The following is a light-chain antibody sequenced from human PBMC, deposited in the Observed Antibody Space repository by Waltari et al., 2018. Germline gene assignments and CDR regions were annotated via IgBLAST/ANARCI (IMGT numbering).Light chain of an antibody. Sequence: QSVLMQPPSVSAAPAQKVTISCSGTSSTLGNNYVSWYQHLTGTPPKLLIYDNNKRPSGIPDRFSGSKSGTSATLAITGLQTGDEADYYCGTWDNSLSKVFGGGTKLTVL. J-gene: IGLJ2*01. V-gene: IGLV1-51*01. CDR3: GTWDNSLSKV. CDR1: SSTLGNNY. CDR2: DNN.